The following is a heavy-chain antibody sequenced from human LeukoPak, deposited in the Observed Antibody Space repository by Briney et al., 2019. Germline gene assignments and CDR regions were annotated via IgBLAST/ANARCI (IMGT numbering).Heavy chain of an antibody. D-gene: IGHD3-22*01. Sequence: GGSLRLSCAASGFTFSSYSMNWVRQAPGKGLEWVSSISSSSSYIYYADSVKGRFTISRDNAKNSLYLQMNSLRAEDTAVYYCARDVETYYYDSSDPDAFDIWGQGTMVTVSS. J-gene: IGHJ3*02. V-gene: IGHV3-21*01. CDR3: ARDVETYYYDSSDPDAFDI. CDR1: GFTFSSYS. CDR2: ISSSSSYI.